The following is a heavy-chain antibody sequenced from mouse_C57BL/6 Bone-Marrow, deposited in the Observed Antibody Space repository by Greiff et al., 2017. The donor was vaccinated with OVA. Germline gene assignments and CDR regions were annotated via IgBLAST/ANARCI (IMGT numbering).Heavy chain of an antibody. V-gene: IGHV5-12*01. D-gene: IGHD2-3*01. CDR1: GFTFSDYY. J-gene: IGHJ4*01. CDR2: ISNGGGST. Sequence: EVQGVESGGGLVQPGGSLKLSCAASGFTFSDYYMYWVRQTPEKRLEWVAYISNGGGSTYYPDTVKGRFTISRDNAKNTLYLQMSRLKAEDTAMYYCARRWLLPYYYAMDYWGQGTSVTVSS. CDR3: ARRWLLPYYYAMDY.